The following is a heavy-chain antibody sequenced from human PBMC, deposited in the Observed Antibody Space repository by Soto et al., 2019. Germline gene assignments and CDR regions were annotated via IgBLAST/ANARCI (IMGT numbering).Heavy chain of an antibody. CDR2: INSDGSTI. CDR3: ARGHYESRGGYYFDY. D-gene: IGHD3-22*01. V-gene: IGHV3-74*01. J-gene: IGHJ4*02. Sequence: GCLSLSCVASGFTLRRYWLHRVRPALGKGLAWVSRINSDGSTINYADSVKGRFTIFTDNGKNTLYLQMNSLNAEDTAVYYCARGHYESRGGYYFDYWGQGTLVTVSS. CDR1: GFTLRRYW.